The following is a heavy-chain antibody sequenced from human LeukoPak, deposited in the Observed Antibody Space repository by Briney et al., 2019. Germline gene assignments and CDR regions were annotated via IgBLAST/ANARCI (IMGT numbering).Heavy chain of an antibody. Sequence: ASVKVSCKTSGYTFTNYAMHWVRQAPGQRLEWMGWVNAGNGNTKYSQKFQGRVTISRDTSASTAYMELSSLRSEDTAVYYCARAYYDYVWGSYRYISLYYFDYWGQGTLVTVCS. D-gene: IGHD3-16*02. J-gene: IGHJ4*02. CDR1: GYTFTNYA. CDR3: ARAYYDYVWGSYRYISLYYFDY. V-gene: IGHV1-3*01. CDR2: VNAGNGNT.